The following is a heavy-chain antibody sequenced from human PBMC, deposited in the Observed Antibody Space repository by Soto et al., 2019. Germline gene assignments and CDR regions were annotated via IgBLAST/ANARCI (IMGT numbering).Heavy chain of an antibody. Sequence: GGSLRLSCAASGFTFSTYGVHWVRQAPGKGLEWMAAMSYDGTKQYYVDPVKGRFTISRDNSRNTLFLQVNSLRDEDTAVYYCAKEYGSTWIDHWGQGTLVTVSS. CDR3: AKEYGSTWIDH. D-gene: IGHD6-13*01. V-gene: IGHV3-30*18. CDR2: MSYDGTKQ. CDR1: GFTFSTYG. J-gene: IGHJ4*02.